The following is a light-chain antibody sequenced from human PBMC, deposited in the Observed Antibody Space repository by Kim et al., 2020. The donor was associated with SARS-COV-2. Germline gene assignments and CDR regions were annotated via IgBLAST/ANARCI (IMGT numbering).Light chain of an antibody. J-gene: IGKJ2*01. CDR2: DVS. V-gene: IGKV1-33*01. CDR3: LQFDNLPYT. CDR1: QDISNY. Sequence: DIQMTQSPSALSASVGDRVTITCQASQDISNYLNWYQQKPGKAPDLVIHDVSKLKTGVPSRFSGSRSGTEFTFTISSLQPEDIATYYCLQFDNLPYTFGQGTKLEI.